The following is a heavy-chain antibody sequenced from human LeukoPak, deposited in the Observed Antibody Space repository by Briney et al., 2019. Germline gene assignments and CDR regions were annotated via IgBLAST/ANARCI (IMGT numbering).Heavy chain of an antibody. CDR1: GFTFSSYA. V-gene: IGHV3-23*01. CDR3: RVRYGMDV. Sequence: QSGGSLRLSCAASGFTFSSYAMSWVRQAPGKGLEWVSVISGSGGSTYYADSVKGRFTISRDNSKNTLYLQMSSLRAEDTAVYYCRVRYGMDVWGQGTTVTVSS. CDR2: ISGSGGST. J-gene: IGHJ6*02.